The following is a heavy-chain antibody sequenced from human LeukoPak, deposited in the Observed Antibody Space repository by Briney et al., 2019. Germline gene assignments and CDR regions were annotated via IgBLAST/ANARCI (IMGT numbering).Heavy chain of an antibody. D-gene: IGHD1/OR15-1a*01. CDR1: GFTFSSYG. CDR2: ISYDGSNK. CDR3: AKEIPGEQWSYYFDY. J-gene: IGHJ4*02. V-gene: IGHV3-30*18. Sequence: GGSLRLSCAASGFTFSSYGMHWVRQAPGKGLEWVAVISYDGSNKKYADSVKGRFTISRDNSKNTLYMQMNSLRAEDTAVYYCAKEIPGEQWSYYFDYWGQGTLVTVSS.